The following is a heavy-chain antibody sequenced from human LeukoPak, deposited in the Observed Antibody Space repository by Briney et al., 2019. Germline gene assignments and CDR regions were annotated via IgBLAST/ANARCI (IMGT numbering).Heavy chain of an antibody. CDR2: IYYSGST. D-gene: IGHD3-22*01. Sequence: PSETLSLTCTVSGGSISSGGYYWNWIRQHPGKGLEWIGYIYYSGSTYYNPSLKSRVTISVDTSKNQFSLKLSSVTAADTAVYYCARVVYDSSGYYFLYYFDYWGQGTLVTVSS. CDR1: GGSISSGGYY. CDR3: ARVVYDSSGYYFLYYFDY. V-gene: IGHV4-31*03. J-gene: IGHJ4*02.